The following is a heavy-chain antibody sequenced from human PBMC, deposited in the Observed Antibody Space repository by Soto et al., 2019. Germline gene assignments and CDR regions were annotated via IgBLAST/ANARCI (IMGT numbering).Heavy chain of an antibody. CDR2: ISGSGGST. J-gene: IGHJ6*03. V-gene: IGHV3-23*01. Sequence: GGSLRLSCAASGFTFSSYAMSWVRQAPGKGLEWVSAISGSGGSTYYADSVKGRFTISRDNSKNTLYLQMNSLRAEDTAVYYCAKWPRFGGSGFFSPKQNMDVWGKGTTVTVSS. CDR3: AKWPRFGGSGFFSPKQNMDV. D-gene: IGHD3-16*01. CDR1: GFTFSSYA.